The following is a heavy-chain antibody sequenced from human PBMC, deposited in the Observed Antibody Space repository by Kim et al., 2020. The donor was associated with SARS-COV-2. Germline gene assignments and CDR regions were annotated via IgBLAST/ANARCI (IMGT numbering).Heavy chain of an antibody. Sequence: GESLKISCKGSGYSFTSYWIGWVRQMPGKGLEWMGIIYPGDSDTRYSPSFQGQVTISADKSISTAYLQWSSLKASDTAMYYCARPRGGDFWSGYNFDYWGQGTLVTVSS. J-gene: IGHJ4*02. CDR1: GYSFTSYW. D-gene: IGHD3-3*01. CDR2: IYPGDSDT. CDR3: ARPRGGDFWSGYNFDY. V-gene: IGHV5-51*01.